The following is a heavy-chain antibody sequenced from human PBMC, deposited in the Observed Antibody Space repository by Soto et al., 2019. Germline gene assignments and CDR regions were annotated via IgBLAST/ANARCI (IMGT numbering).Heavy chain of an antibody. V-gene: IGHV3-15*01. J-gene: IGHJ4*02. Sequence: EVQLVESGGGLVKPGGSLRLSCAASGLTFSNAWMSWVRQAPGKGLEWVGRVKSKTDSETTNYAAPVKGRFTISRDDSENTLYLQMNSLKTEDTAVYYFNTNVGHSSLRLGSWGQGTLVTVSS. D-gene: IGHD3-22*01. CDR2: VKSKTDSETT. CDR1: GLTFSNAW. CDR3: NTNVGHSSLRLGS.